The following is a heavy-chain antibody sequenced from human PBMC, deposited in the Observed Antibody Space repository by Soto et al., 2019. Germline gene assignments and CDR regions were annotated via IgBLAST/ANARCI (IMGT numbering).Heavy chain of an antibody. CDR2: IKQDGSEK. V-gene: IGHV3-7*01. CDR3: AKDLPEQQWYFDY. J-gene: IGHJ4*02. Sequence: GGSLRLSCAASGFTFSSYWMSWVRQAPGKGLEWVANIKQDGSEKYYVDSVKGRFTISRDNAKNSLYLQMNSLRAEDTAVYYCAKDLPEQQWYFDYWGQGTLVTVSS. D-gene: IGHD6-13*01. CDR1: GFTFSSYW.